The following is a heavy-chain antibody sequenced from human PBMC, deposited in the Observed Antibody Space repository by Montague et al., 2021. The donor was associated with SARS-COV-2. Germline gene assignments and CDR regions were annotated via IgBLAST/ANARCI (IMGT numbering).Heavy chain of an antibody. Sequence: SETLSLTRTLSGDSMNNYYWSWIRQPPGKGLEWIGYINYSGSTHYNPSLQSRVTLSKDTSKNQFSLRLTSVTAADTAMYFCARAPIYRSSWYAYFDYWGQGTLVTVSS. CDR1: GDSMNNYY. CDR2: INYSGST. V-gene: IGHV4-59*01. D-gene: IGHD6-13*01. CDR3: ARAPIYRSSWYAYFDY. J-gene: IGHJ4*02.